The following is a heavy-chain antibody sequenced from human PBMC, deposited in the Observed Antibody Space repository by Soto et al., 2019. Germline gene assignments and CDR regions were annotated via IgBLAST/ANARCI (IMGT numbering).Heavy chain of an antibody. V-gene: IGHV3-21*01. CDR1: GFTFSSYS. D-gene: IGHD4-17*01. CDR2: ISSSSSYI. Sequence: EVQLVESGGGLVKPGGSLRLSCAASGFTFSSYSMNWVRQAPGKGLEWVSSISSSSSYIYYADSVKGRFTISRDNAQNSLDLQMSSLRAEDTAVYYCARGPSSDYGGNSGGDYWGQGTLVTVSS. J-gene: IGHJ4*02. CDR3: ARGPSSDYGGNSGGDY.